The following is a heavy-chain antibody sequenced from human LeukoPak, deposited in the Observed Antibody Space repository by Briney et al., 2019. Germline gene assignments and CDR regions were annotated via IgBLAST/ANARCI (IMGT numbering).Heavy chain of an antibody. CDR2: IYYSGST. CDR1: GGSISSFY. J-gene: IGHJ4*02. D-gene: IGHD5-12*01. Sequence: SETLSLTCTVSGGSISSFYWSWIRQPPGKGLEWIGYIYYSGSTNYNPSLKSRVTISVDTSKNQLSLKLSSVTAADTAVYYCARGGYSGYDSDFDYWGQGTLVTVSS. CDR3: ARGGYSGYDSDFDY. V-gene: IGHV4-59*08.